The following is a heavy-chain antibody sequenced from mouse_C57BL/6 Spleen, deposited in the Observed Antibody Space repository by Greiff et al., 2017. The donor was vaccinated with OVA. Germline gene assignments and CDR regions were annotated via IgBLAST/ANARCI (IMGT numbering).Heavy chain of an antibody. D-gene: IGHD1-1*01. CDR2: ISSGGDYI. J-gene: IGHJ4*01. Sequence: EVKLVESGEGLVKPGGSLKLSCAASGFTFSSYAMSWVRQTPEKRLEWVAYISSGGDYIYYADTVKGRFTISRDNARNTLYLQMSSLKSEDTAMYYCTRDYYGSRGPCAMDYWGQGTSVTVSS. CDR1: GFTFSSYA. CDR3: TRDYYGSRGPCAMDY. V-gene: IGHV5-9-1*02.